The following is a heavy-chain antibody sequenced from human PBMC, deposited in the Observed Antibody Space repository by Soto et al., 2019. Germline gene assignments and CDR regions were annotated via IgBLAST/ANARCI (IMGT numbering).Heavy chain of an antibody. V-gene: IGHV1-8*02. J-gene: IGHJ4*02. CDR2: MTPNSGNT. CDR1: GYTFTDYD. CDR3: ARNLYGTGGFEH. Sequence: QVQLMQSGAEVRKPGASVKVSCKASGYTFTDYDINLVRQATGQGPERMGWMTPNSGNTGYAQKFQGRVTTIRDTSRSTASMELSSLTSEYTVVYYCARNLYGTGGFEHWGKGTLVSVSS. D-gene: IGHD3-10*01.